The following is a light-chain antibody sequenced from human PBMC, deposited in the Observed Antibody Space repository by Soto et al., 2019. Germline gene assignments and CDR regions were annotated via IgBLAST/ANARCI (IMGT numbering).Light chain of an antibody. CDR3: QHYESYPLT. Sequence: DIQMTQSPSTLSASVGGRARIACRASQSVSTWLAWYQQKPGKAPKLLIYKASTLESGVPSRFSGGGSGTEFTLTISGLQPDDFATYFCQHYESYPLTFGGGTKVDIK. CDR2: KAS. V-gene: IGKV1-5*03. J-gene: IGKJ4*01. CDR1: QSVSTW.